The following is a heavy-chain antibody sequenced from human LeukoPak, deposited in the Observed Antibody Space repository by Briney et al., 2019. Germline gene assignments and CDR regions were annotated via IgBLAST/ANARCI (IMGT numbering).Heavy chain of an antibody. CDR2: IKQDGSEK. CDR1: GFTFSSYW. Sequence: GGSLRLSCAASGFTFSSYWMSWVRQAPGKGLEWVANIKQDGSEKYYVDSVKGRFTISRDNAKNSLYLQMNSLRAEDTAVYYCARDWRTRWAQYYFDYWGQGTLVTVSS. D-gene: IGHD4-23*01. CDR3: ARDWRTRWAQYYFDY. J-gene: IGHJ4*02. V-gene: IGHV3-7*01.